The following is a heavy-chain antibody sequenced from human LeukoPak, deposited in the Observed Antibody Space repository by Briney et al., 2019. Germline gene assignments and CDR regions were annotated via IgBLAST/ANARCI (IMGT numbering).Heavy chain of an antibody. CDR1: GYRFSNYW. CDR2: IYPADSDI. CDR3: ARQEYCSGGSCYTWFDP. J-gene: IGHJ5*02. D-gene: IGHD2-15*01. V-gene: IGHV5-51*01. Sequence: GESLKISCKGSGYRFSNYWIGWVRHMPGKGLEWMGMIYPADSDIRYSPSFHGQVTISADKSISTAYLQWSSLKASDTAMYYCARQEYCSGGSCYTWFDPWGQGTLVTVSS.